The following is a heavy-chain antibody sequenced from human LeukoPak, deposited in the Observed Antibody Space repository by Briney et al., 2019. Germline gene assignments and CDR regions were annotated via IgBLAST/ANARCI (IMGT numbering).Heavy chain of an antibody. J-gene: IGHJ4*02. Sequence: GGSLRLSCSASGFTFSSYAMHWVRQAPGRGLQYVSGISTNGGRTYYADSVKGRFTISRDNSKNTLYLQMSSLRAEDTAVYYCARVWGLAVAGGEIEYWGQGTLVTVSS. CDR3: ARVWGLAVAGGEIEY. V-gene: IGHV3-64D*08. CDR2: ISTNGGRT. D-gene: IGHD6-13*01. CDR1: GFTFSSYA.